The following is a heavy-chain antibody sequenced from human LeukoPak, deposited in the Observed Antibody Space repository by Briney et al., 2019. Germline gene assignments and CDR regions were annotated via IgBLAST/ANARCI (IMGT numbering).Heavy chain of an antibody. CDR1: GGSISSGGYY. V-gene: IGHV4-31*03. J-gene: IGHJ4*02. CDR2: VYYSGST. D-gene: IGHD6-6*01. CDR3: ARDSHGYSSSSHLGY. Sequence: SQTLSPTCTVSGGSISSGGYYWSWIRQHPGKGLEWIGYVYYSGSTYYNPSLKSRVTISVDPSENQFSLKLSSVTAADTAVYYCARDSHGYSSSSHLGYWGQGTLVTVSS.